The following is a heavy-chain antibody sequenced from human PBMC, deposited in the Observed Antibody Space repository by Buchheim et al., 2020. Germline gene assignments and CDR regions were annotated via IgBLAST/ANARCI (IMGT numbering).Heavy chain of an antibody. CDR2: ISYDGSNK. Sequence: VQLVESGGGVVQPGRSLRLSCAASGFTFSSYAMHWVRQAPGKGLEWVAVISYDGSNKYYADSVKGRFTISRDNSKNTLYLQMNSLRAEDTAVYYCARILAYCGGDCGYWGQGTL. CDR1: GFTFSSYA. D-gene: IGHD2-21*02. V-gene: IGHV3-30-3*01. J-gene: IGHJ4*02. CDR3: ARILAYCGGDCGY.